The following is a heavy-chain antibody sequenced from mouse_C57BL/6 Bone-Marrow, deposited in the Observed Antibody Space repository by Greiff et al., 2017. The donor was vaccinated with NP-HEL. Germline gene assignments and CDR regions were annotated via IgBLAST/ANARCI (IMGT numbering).Heavy chain of an antibody. Sequence: VKLQESGPELVKPGASVKISCKASGYSFTSYYIHWVKQRPGQGLEWIGWIYPGSGNTKYNEKFKGKATLTADTSSSTAYMQLSSLTSEDSAVYYCARMVTTWDYAMDYWGQGTSVTVSS. CDR1: GYSFTSYY. CDR3: ARMVTTWDYAMDY. CDR2: IYPGSGNT. J-gene: IGHJ4*01. D-gene: IGHD2-2*01. V-gene: IGHV1-66*01.